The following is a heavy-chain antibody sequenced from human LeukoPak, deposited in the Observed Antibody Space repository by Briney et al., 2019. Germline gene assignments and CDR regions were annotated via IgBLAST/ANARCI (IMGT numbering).Heavy chain of an antibody. V-gene: IGHV4-39*01. CDR3: ARAFRARYFDL. J-gene: IGHJ2*01. Sequence: PSETLSLTCTVSGGSITTSSYYWGWIRQPSGKGLEWIGIIYYSGSTYYNPSLKGRVTISVDTSKNQFSLKLSSVTAADTAVYYCARAFRARYFDLWGRGTLVTVSS. CDR1: GGSITTSSYY. D-gene: IGHD2/OR15-2a*01. CDR2: IYYSGST.